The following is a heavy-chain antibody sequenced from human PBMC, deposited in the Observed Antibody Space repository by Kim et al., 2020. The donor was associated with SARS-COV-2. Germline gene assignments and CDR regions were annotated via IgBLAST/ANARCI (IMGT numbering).Heavy chain of an antibody. J-gene: IGHJ4*02. CDR2: ISGSGGST. CDR1: GFTFSSYA. V-gene: IGHV3-23*01. Sequence: GGSLRLSCAASGFTFSSYAMSWVRQAPGKGLEWVSAISGSGGSTYYADSVTGRFTISRDNSKNTLYLQMNSLRAEDTAVYYCANGLITMVRGANARDYWDQGTLVTVSS. D-gene: IGHD3-10*01. CDR3: ANGLITMVRGANARDY.